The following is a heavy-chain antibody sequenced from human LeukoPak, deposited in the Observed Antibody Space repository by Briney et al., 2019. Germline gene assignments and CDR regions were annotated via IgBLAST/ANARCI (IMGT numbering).Heavy chain of an antibody. Sequence: SATLSLTCAVSGGTISSSNWWSWVRQPPGKGLEWIGEIYHSGSTNYNPSLKSRVTISVDKSKNQFSLKLSSVTAADTAVYYCARMNYVSSGWGAPFDYWGQGTLVTVSS. CDR2: IYHSGST. J-gene: IGHJ4*02. D-gene: IGHD1-7*01. V-gene: IGHV4-4*02. CDR1: GGTISSSNW. CDR3: ARMNYVSSGWGAPFDY.